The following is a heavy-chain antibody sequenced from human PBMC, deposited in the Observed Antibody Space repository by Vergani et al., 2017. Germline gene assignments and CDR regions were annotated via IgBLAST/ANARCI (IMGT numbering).Heavy chain of an antibody. CDR2: MNPDSGNT. CDR1: GYTFNSYH. V-gene: IGHV1-8*01. D-gene: IGHD4-23*01. CDR3: ARRSPRTEVTKPYNFDF. Sequence: QVQLVPSGAEVKTPGASLRVSCKASGYTFNSYHIIWVRQATGQGLEWVGWMNPDSGNTGYAEKFQGRITVTRDTSISIAYMELSSLTSEDTAVYYCARRSPRTEVTKPYNFDFWGQEPLFTVSS. J-gene: IGHJ4*02.